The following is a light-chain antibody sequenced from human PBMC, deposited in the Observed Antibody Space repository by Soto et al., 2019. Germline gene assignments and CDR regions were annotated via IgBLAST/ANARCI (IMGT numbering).Light chain of an antibody. CDR1: QSINNW. CDR3: RQYNNDPWT. V-gene: IGKV1-5*01. CDR2: DAS. Sequence: DIQMTQSPSTLSASVGDRVTITCRASQSINNWLAWYQQKPGEAPRLLIYDASSLESGVPSRFSGSGSGTELTLTISSLQPDDFATYYCRQYNNDPWTFGQGTKVEIK. J-gene: IGKJ1*01.